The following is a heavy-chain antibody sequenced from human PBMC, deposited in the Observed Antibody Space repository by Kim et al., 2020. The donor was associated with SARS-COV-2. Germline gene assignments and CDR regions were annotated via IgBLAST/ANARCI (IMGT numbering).Heavy chain of an antibody. Sequence: GESLKISCEGSGYNFTNYWIGWVRRMLGKGLEWMGIIYPADSDIRYSPSFQGQVTISVDKSITTAYLQWRSLKASDTAMYYCARLWRGSKYSSSGGLDVWGQGTTVSVSS. CDR1: GYNFTNYW. CDR2: IYPADSDI. V-gene: IGHV5-51*01. D-gene: IGHD6-6*01. CDR3: ARLWRGSKYSSSGGLDV. J-gene: IGHJ6*02.